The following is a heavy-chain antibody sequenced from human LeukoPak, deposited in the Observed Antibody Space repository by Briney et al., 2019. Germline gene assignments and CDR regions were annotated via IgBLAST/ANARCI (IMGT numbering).Heavy chain of an antibody. D-gene: IGHD4-23*01. J-gene: IGHJ3*02. CDR2: ISWNSGSI. Sequence: GRSLRLSCAASGFTFDDYAMHWVRQAPGKGLEWVSGISWNSGSIGYADSVKGRFTISRDSAKNSLYLQMNSLRAEDTALYYCAKDINYGGNHEVAAFDIWGQGTMVTVSS. CDR3: AKDINYGGNHEVAAFDI. V-gene: IGHV3-9*01. CDR1: GFTFDDYA.